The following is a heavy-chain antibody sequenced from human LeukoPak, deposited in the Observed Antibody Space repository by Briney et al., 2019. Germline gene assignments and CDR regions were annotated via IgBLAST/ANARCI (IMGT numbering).Heavy chain of an antibody. J-gene: IGHJ4*02. CDR2: ISGSGGST. CDR3: AIMTCSSTSCFFDY. D-gene: IGHD2-2*01. V-gene: IGHV3-23*01. CDR1: GFTFSSYA. Sequence: GGSLRLSCAASGFTFSSYAMSWARQAPGKGLGWVSAISGSGGSTYYADSVKGRFTISRDNSKNTLYLQMNSLRAEDTAVYYCAIMTCSSTSCFFDYWGQGTLVTVSS.